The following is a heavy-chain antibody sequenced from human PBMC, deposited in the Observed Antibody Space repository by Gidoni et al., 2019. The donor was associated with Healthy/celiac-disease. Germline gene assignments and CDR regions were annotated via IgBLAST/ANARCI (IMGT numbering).Heavy chain of an antibody. CDR1: GFAFSDYS. Sequence: EVQLVESGGGLVKPGGSLRLSCAASGFAFSDYSMDWVRQAPGKGLEWVSSINSRSDYIYYADSLKGRFTISRDNAENSLYLQMNSLRAEDTAVYYCARDFCGGGCYFDSWGQGTLVTVSS. D-gene: IGHD2-21*01. CDR3: ARDFCGGGCYFDS. V-gene: IGHV3-21*01. J-gene: IGHJ4*02. CDR2: INSRSDYI.